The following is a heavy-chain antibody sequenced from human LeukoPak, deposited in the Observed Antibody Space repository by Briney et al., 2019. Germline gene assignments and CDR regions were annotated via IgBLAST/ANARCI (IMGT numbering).Heavy chain of an antibody. J-gene: IGHJ5*02. Sequence: SETLSLTCAVYGGSFSGYYWSWIRQPPGKGLEWIGEINHSGSTNYNPSLRSRVTISVDTSKNQFSLKLSSVTAADTAVYYCARGLRLRWWFDPWGQGTLVTVSS. D-gene: IGHD4-23*01. CDR3: ARGLRLRWWFDP. CDR2: INHSGST. CDR1: GGSFSGYY. V-gene: IGHV4-34*01.